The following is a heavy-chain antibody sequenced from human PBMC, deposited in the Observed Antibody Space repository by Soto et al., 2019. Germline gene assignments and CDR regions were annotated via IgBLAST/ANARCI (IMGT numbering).Heavy chain of an antibody. D-gene: IGHD3-3*01. CDR2: IDPSDSYT. V-gene: IGHV5-10-1*01. J-gene: IGHJ4*02. Sequence: GESLKISCKGSGYSFTSYWISWVRQVPGKGLEWMGRIDPSDSYTNYSPSFQGHVTISADKSISTAYLQWSSLKASDTAMYYCARTRTTIFGVVIPFDYWGQGTLVTVSS. CDR3: ARTRTTIFGVVIPFDY. CDR1: GYSFTSYW.